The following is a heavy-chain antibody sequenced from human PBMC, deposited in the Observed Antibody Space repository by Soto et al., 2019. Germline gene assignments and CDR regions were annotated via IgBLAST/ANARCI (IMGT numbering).Heavy chain of an antibody. CDR3: VKGGQNDFWNLYYYYYGMDV. V-gene: IGHV3-64D*08. Sequence: GESLKISCSASGFTFSSYAMHWVRQAPGKGLEYVSAISSNGGSTYYADSVKGRFTISRDNSKNTLYLQMSSLRAEDTAVYYCVKGGQNDFWNLYYYYYGMDVWGQGTTVTVSS. J-gene: IGHJ6*02. CDR2: ISSNGGST. D-gene: IGHD3-3*01. CDR1: GFTFSSYA.